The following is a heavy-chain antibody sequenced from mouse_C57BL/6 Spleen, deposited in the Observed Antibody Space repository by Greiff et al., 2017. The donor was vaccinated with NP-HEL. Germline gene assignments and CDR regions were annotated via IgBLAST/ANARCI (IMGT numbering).Heavy chain of an antibody. D-gene: IGHD2-5*01. CDR1: GYAFSSSW. V-gene: IGHV1-82*01. J-gene: IGHJ2*01. CDR3: ARSARYSNYFDY. Sequence: VQLQQSGPELVKPGASVKISCKASGYAFSSSWMNWVKQRPGKGLEWIGRIYPGDGDTNYNGKFKGKATLTADKSSSTAYMQLSSLTSEDSAVYFCARSARYSNYFDYWGQGTTLTVSS. CDR2: IYPGDGDT.